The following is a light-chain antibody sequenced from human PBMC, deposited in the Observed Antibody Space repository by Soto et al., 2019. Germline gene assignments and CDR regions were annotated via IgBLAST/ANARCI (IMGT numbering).Light chain of an antibody. J-gene: IGKJ2*01. CDR2: DGS. CDR3: QQYGSTTYT. V-gene: IGKV3-20*01. CDR1: QSVSGY. Sequence: EIVLTQSPATLSLSPGERATLSCRASQSVSGYLAWYQQKPGQAPRLLIYDGSSRAAGIPDRFSGSGSGTDFTLTITRLEPEDFAVYYCQQYGSTTYTFGQGTKLEIK.